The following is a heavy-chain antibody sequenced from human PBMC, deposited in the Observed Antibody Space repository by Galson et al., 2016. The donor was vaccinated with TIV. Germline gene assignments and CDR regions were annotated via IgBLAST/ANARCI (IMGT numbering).Heavy chain of an antibody. V-gene: IGHV4-30-2*01. J-gene: IGHJ4*02. D-gene: IGHD3-22*01. Sequence: TLSLTCAVSGDSITRGSYSWNWIRQPLGKGLEWIGYMYHLGSTSYNPSLKNRVSISLDRSRNQFSLTLNSVTAADTAIYYCARGTFSGYYYFDYWGQGTLVTVSS. CDR2: MYHLGST. CDR3: ARGTFSGYYYFDY. CDR1: GDSITRGSYS.